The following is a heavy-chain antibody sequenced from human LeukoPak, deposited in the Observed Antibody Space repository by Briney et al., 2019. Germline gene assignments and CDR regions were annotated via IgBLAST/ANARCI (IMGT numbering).Heavy chain of an antibody. CDR2: ISAYNANT. D-gene: IGHD2-21*02. V-gene: IGHV1-18*01. CDR3: ARRGVTANWFDP. Sequence: GASVKVSCKASGYNFNTYAIHWVRQAPGQGLEWMGWISAYNANTNYTQRLQGRVTMSIDTSTSTAYMELSSLRSEDTAVYYCARRGVTANWFDPWGQGTLVTVSS. CDR1: GYNFNTYA. J-gene: IGHJ5*02.